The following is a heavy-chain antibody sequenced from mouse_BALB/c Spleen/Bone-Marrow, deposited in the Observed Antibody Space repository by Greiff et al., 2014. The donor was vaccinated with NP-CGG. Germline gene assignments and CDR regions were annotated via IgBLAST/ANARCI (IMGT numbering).Heavy chain of an antibody. CDR2: IDPYNGGT. CDR1: GYAFTSYN. D-gene: IGHD1-1*01. J-gene: IGHJ2*01. CDR3: AREDYGSSPDY. Sequence: VQLKESGPELVKPGASVKVSCKASGYAFTSYNMYWVKQSHGKSLERIGYIDPYNGGTSYNQKFKGKATLTVDKSSSTAYMHLNSLTSEDSAVYYCAREDYGSSPDYWGQGTTLTVSS. V-gene: IGHV1S135*01.